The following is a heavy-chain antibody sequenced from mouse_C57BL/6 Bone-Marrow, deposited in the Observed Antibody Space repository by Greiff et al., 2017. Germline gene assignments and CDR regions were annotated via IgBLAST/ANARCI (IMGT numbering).Heavy chain of an antibody. Sequence: VQPQQSGAELVRPGASVTLSCKASGYTFTDYEMHWVKQTPVHGLEWIGAIDPETGGTAYNQKFKGKAILTADKSSSTAYMELRSLTSEDSAVYYCTRDGYYVKFAYWGQGTLVTVSA. CDR3: TRDGYYVKFAY. J-gene: IGHJ3*01. CDR1: GYTFTDYE. V-gene: IGHV1-15*01. CDR2: IDPETGGT. D-gene: IGHD2-3*01.